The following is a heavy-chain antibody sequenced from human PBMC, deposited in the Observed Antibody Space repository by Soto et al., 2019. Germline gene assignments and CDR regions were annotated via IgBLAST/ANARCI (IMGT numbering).Heavy chain of an antibody. J-gene: IGHJ5*02. CDR1: GGSISSSSYY. CDR3: ARHRDSSGYYYERGNNWFDP. Sequence: SETLSLSCTVSGGSISSSSYYWGWIRQPPGKGLEWIGSIYYSGSTYYNLSLKSRVTISVDTSKNQFSLKLSSVTAADTAVYYCARHRDSSGYYYERGNNWFDPWGQGTLVTVS. V-gene: IGHV4-39*01. CDR2: IYYSGST. D-gene: IGHD3-22*01.